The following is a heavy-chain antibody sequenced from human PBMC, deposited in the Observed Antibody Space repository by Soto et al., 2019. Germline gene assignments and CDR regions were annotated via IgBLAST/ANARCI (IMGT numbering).Heavy chain of an antibody. Sequence: ARSQRLFSAAYGFTYNYYVLSWAFPDPDKGLDGVSAISGRGGSTYYAASVKGRFTISRDNSKNSLFLQMNSLIGEDTAVYYWSKDSTVTTSLFSFYGGLDVWGQGWTVADS. CDR3: SKDSTVTTSLFSFYGGLDV. V-gene: IGHV3-23*01. CDR1: GFTYNYYV. J-gene: IGHJ6*02. CDR2: ISGRGGST. D-gene: IGHD4-17*01.